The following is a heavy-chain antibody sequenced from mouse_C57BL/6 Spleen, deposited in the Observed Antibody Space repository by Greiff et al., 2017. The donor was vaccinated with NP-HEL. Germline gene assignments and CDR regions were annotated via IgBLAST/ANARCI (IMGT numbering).Heavy chain of an antibody. J-gene: IGHJ3*01. CDR3: ARGGAYGNSAWFAY. D-gene: IGHD2-1*01. Sequence: VQLKESGPGMVKPSQSLSLTCTVTGYSITSGYDWHWIRHFPGNKLEWMGYTSYSGSTNYNPSLKSRISITHDTSKNHFFLKLNSVTTEDTATYYCARGGAYGNSAWFAYWGQGTLVTVSA. CDR1: GYSITSGYD. V-gene: IGHV3-1*01. CDR2: TSYSGST.